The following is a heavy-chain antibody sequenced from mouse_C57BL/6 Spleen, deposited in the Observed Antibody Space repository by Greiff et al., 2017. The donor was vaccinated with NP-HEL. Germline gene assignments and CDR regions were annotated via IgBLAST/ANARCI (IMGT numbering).Heavy chain of an antibody. Sequence: EVKLMESGEGLVKPGGSLKLSCAASGFTFSSYAMSWVRQTPEKRLEWVAYISSGGDYIYYADTVKGRFTISRDNARNTLYLQMSSLKSEDTAMYYCTRVPPHYYGSSLGYAMDYWGQGTSVTVSS. D-gene: IGHD1-1*01. V-gene: IGHV5-9-1*02. CDR3: TRVPPHYYGSSLGYAMDY. CDR2: ISSGGDYI. CDR1: GFTFSSYA. J-gene: IGHJ4*01.